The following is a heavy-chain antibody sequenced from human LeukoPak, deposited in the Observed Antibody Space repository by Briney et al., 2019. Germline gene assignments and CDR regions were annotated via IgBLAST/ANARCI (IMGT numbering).Heavy chain of an antibody. CDR2: LRYDGSNK. Sequence: GGSLRLSCAASGFTFSGYGMHWVRQAPGKGLEWVAFLRYDGSNKCYADSVKGRFTISRDNSKNTLYLQMNSLRAEDTAVYYCAKNYYGSGSSYYFDYWGQGTLVTVSS. CDR1: GFTFSGYG. D-gene: IGHD3-10*01. CDR3: AKNYYGSGSSYYFDY. V-gene: IGHV3-30*02. J-gene: IGHJ4*02.